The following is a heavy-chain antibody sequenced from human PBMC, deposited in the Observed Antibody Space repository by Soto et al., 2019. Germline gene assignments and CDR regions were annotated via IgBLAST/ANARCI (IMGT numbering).Heavy chain of an antibody. J-gene: IGHJ6*02. CDR2: IYHSGST. D-gene: IGHD3-10*01. CDR3: ARDQLWFGDFNTWGMDV. V-gene: IGHV4-4*02. Sequence: QVQLQESGPGLVKPSGTLSLTCAVSGGSISSSNWWSWVRQPPGKGLEWIGEIYHSGSTNYNPSLKSRVTMSGDKSKNQFSRKLRSVTAADTGVYYCARDQLWFGDFNTWGMDVWGQGTTVTVSS. CDR1: GGSISSSNW.